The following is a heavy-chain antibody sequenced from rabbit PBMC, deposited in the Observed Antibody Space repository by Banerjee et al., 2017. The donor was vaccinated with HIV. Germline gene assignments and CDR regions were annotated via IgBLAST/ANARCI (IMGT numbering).Heavy chain of an antibody. CDR3: ARSIGWNSGWDL. Sequence: QSLEESGGDLVKPEGSLTLTCTASGFSFSTTYYMCWVRQAPGKGLELIACIYTGSDGTYYASWAKGRFTISKTSSTTVTLQMTSLTAADTATYFCARSIGWNSGWDLWGPGTLVTVS. CDR2: IYTGSDGT. CDR1: GFSFSTTYY. V-gene: IGHV1S40*01. J-gene: IGHJ4*01. D-gene: IGHD4-1*01.